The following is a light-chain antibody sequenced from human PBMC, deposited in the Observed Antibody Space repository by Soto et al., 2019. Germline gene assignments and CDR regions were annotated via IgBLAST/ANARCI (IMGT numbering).Light chain of an antibody. Sequence: DIQMTQSPSPLSASVGDRVTITFRASQSISSWLAWYQQKPGKAPKLLIYDASSLESGVPSRFSGSGSGTEFTLTISSLQPDDFATYYCQQYNSYSCTFGEGTKVDIK. V-gene: IGKV1-5*01. CDR2: DAS. CDR1: QSISSW. CDR3: QQYNSYSCT. J-gene: IGKJ1*01.